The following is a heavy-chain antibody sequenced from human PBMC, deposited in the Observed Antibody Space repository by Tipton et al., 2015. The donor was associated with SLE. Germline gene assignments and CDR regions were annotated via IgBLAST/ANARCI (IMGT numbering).Heavy chain of an antibody. CDR3: ARDLASNHPLYYYGMDV. CDR2: IYTSGST. CDR1: GGSISSYY. D-gene: IGHD4-11*01. Sequence: TLSLTCTVSGGSISSYYWSWIRQPPGKGLEWIGRIYTSGSTNYNPSLKSRVTMSVDTSKNQFSLKLSSVTAADTAVYYCARDLASNHPLYYYGMDVWGQGTTITVSS. J-gene: IGHJ6*02. V-gene: IGHV4-4*07.